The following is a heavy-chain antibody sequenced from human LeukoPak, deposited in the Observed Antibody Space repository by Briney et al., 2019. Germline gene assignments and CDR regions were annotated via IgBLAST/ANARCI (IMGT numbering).Heavy chain of an antibody. V-gene: IGHV4-34*01. CDR3: ARGPNWNDGNYYYGMDV. Sequence: SETLSLTCAVYGGSFSGYYWSWIRQPPGKGLEWIGEINHSGTTKYNASLKSRVTISVDTSKNQFSPKASSVTAADTAVYYCARGPNWNDGNYYYGMDVWGKGTTVTVSS. D-gene: IGHD1-20*01. CDR2: INHSGTT. J-gene: IGHJ6*04. CDR1: GGSFSGYY.